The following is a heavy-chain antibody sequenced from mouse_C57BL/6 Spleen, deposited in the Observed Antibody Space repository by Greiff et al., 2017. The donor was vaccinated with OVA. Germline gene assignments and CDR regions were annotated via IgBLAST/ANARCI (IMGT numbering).Heavy chain of an antibody. D-gene: IGHD2-4*01. CDR1: GFTFSSYA. CDR2: ISSGGDYI. J-gene: IGHJ3*01. Sequence: EVQGVESGEGLVKPGGSLKLSCAASGFTFSSYAMSWVRQTPEKRLEWVAYISSGGDYIYYADTVKGRFTISRDNARNTLYLQMSSLKSEDTAMYYCTRDENDYAFAYWGQGTLVTVSA. V-gene: IGHV5-9-1*02. CDR3: TRDENDYAFAY.